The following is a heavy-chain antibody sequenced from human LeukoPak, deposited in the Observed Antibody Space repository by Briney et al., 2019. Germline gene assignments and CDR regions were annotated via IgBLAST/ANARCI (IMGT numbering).Heavy chain of an antibody. D-gene: IGHD3-22*01. CDR3: ARVVYYYDSSGYPGAFDI. J-gene: IGHJ3*02. Sequence: PGGSLRLSCAASGFTFSSYWMHWVRQAPGKGLVWVSRIISDGSITTYADSVKGRFTISRDNAKNTLYLQMNSLRAEDTAVYYCARVVYYYDSSGYPGAFDIWGQETMVTVSS. CDR1: GFTFSSYW. CDR2: IISDGSIT. V-gene: IGHV3-74*01.